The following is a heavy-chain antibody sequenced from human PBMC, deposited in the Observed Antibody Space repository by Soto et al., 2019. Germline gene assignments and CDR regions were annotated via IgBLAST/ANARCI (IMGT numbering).Heavy chain of an antibody. CDR2: IYHSGST. CDR1: GGSVSSSYW. CDR3: AGAVNYDFWRDYVPAPHYYFDY. V-gene: IGHV4-4*02. J-gene: IGHJ4*02. Sequence: QVQLQESGPGLVKPSGTLSLTCTVSGGSVSSSYWWTWVRQAPGTGLEWIGQIYHSGSTKYNPSLQSRVTISVDKSKNQFSLRLTSVTAADTAVYYCAGAVNYDFWRDYVPAPHYYFDYWGQGAQVTVSS. D-gene: IGHD3-3*01.